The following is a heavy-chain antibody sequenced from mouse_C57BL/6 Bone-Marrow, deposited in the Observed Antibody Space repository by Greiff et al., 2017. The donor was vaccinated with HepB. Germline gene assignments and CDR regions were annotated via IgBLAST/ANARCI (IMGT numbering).Heavy chain of an antibody. J-gene: IGHJ1*03. V-gene: IGHV1-55*01. CDR2: IYPGSGST. CDR1: GYTFTSYW. CDR3: ARSGYYGSSYVYWYFDV. Sequence: VQLQQPGAELVKPGASVKMSCKASGYTFTSYWITWVKQRPGQGLEWIGDIYPGSGSTNYNEKFKSKATLTVDTSSSTAYMQLSSLTSEDSAVYYCARSGYYGSSYVYWYFDVWGTGTTVTVSS. D-gene: IGHD1-1*01.